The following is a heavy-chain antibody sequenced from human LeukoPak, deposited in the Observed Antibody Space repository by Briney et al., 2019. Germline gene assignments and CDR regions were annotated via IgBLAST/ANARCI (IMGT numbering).Heavy chain of an antibody. CDR1: GYTFTSYG. CDR3: ARDRVDTAMAEEYYFDY. J-gene: IGHJ4*02. V-gene: IGHV1-18*01. D-gene: IGHD5-18*01. Sequence: ASVKVSCKASGYTFTSYGISWVRQAPGQGLEWMGWISGYNTNTNYAQKFQDRVTFTTDTSTSTAYMELRSLRSDDTAVYYYARDRVDTAMAEEYYFDYWGQGTLVTVSS. CDR2: ISGYNTNT.